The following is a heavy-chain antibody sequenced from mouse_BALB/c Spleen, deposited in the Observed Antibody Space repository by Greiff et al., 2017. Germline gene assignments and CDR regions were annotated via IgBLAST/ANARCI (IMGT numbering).Heavy chain of an antibody. V-gene: IGHV14-4*02. J-gene: IGHJ4*01. CDR2: IDPENGDT. CDR1: GFNIKDYY. D-gene: IGHD1-1*01. Sequence: VQLPQSGAELVRSGASVKLSCTASGFNIKDYYMHWVKPGPEQGLEGIGWIDPENGDTECAPKFQGKATMTADTSSNTAYLQLSSLTSEDTAVYYCNCCGQYGMDAMDYWVREATDT. CDR3: NCCGQYGMDAMDY.